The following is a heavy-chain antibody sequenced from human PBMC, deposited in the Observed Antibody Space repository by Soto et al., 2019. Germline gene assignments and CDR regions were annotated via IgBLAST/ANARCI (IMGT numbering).Heavy chain of an antibody. J-gene: IGHJ4*02. CDR3: ARAPPSSGIPTPDFDY. CDR1: GFTFSSYA. V-gene: IGHV3-30-3*01. Sequence: PGGSLRLSCAASGFTFSSYAMHWVRQAPGKGLEWVAVISYDGSNKYYADSVKGRFTISRDNSKNTLYLQMNSLRAEDTAVYYCARAPPSSGIPTPDFDYWGQGTLVTVSS. CDR2: ISYDGSNK. D-gene: IGHD5-18*01.